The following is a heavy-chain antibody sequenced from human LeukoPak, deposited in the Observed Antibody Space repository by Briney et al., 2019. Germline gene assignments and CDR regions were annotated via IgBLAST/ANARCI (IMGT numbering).Heavy chain of an antibody. D-gene: IGHD3-10*01. CDR3: ARFGITVVRGGKYYFDY. CDR2: IYYSGVT. J-gene: IGHJ4*02. CDR1: GGSISNYY. Sequence: SETLSLTCTVPGGSISNYYWSWIRQPPGKGLEWIGHIYYSGVTKYNPSLKSRITISVDTSKNQFSLMLSSMTAADTAVYYCARFGITVVRGGKYYFDYWGQGTLVTVSS. V-gene: IGHV4-59*08.